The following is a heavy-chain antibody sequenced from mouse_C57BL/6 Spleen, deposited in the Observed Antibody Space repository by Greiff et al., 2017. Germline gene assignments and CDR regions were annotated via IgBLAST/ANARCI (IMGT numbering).Heavy chain of an antibody. J-gene: IGHJ3*01. CDR2: IDPSDSYT. CDR1: GYTFTSYW. CDR3: ANYYGSRFAY. D-gene: IGHD1-1*01. Sequence: QVQLQQPGAELVKPGASVKLSCKASGYTFTSYWMQWVKQRPGQGLEWIGEIDPSDSYTNYNPKFKGKATLTVDTSSSTAYMQLSSLTSEDSAVYYCANYYGSRFAYWGQGTLVTVSA. V-gene: IGHV1-50*01.